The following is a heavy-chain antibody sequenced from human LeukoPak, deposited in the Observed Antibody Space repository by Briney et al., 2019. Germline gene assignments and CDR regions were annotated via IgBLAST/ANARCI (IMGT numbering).Heavy chain of an antibody. J-gene: IGHJ6*03. Sequence: PSETLSLTCSVSDDSITMYYWTWIRQPPGKGLEWIGYVDHAGRTNFNPSLNGRVSISRDTTKNLFSLRLGSVNAADTAVYFCARGRVSSSTWYSTYYYYFYMDVWGKGPTVTVSS. CDR3: ARGRVSSSTWYSTYYYYFYMDV. CDR1: DDSITMYY. CDR2: VDHAGRT. V-gene: IGHV4-59*01. D-gene: IGHD1-1*01.